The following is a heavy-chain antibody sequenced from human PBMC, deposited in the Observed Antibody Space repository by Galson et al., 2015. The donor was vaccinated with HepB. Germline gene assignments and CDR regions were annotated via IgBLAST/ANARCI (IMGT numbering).Heavy chain of an antibody. D-gene: IGHD4-11*01. CDR3: ARGGLPWAFDS. CDR2: IKPDGSSA. V-gene: IGHV3-74*01. J-gene: IGHJ4*02. CDR1: GFIFSNYW. Sequence: SLRLSCATSGFIFSNYWMHWVRQIPGKGLVWVSQIKPDGSSAYYADSVKGRLTISRDNAKNTLYLQMDSLRVEDTTLYYCARGGLPWAFDSWGRGTLVTVSS.